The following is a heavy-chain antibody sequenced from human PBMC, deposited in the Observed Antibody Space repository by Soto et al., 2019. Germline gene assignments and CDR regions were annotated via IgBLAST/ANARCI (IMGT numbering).Heavy chain of an antibody. CDR3: ARGTGSYDYVWGSYRPLGNWFDP. CDR2: IYYSGST. Sequence: SETLSLTCTVSGGSISSYYWSWIRQPPGKGLEWIGYIYYSGSTNHNPSLKSRVTISVDTSKNQFSLKLSSVTAADTAVYYCARGTGSYDYVWGSYRPLGNWFDPWGQGTLVTVSS. V-gene: IGHV4-59*01. D-gene: IGHD3-16*02. CDR1: GGSISSYY. J-gene: IGHJ5*02.